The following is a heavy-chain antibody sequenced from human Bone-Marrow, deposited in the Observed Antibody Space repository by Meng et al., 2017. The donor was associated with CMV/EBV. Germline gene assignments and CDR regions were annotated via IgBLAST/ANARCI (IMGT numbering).Heavy chain of an antibody. D-gene: IGHD6-13*01. Sequence: ESLKISCAASGFTFSDYYMSWIRQPPGKGLEWIGEINHSGSTNYNPSLKSRVTISVDTSKNQFSLKLSSVTAADTAVYYCARDPGRIAAAGTIYWGQGTLVTVSS. J-gene: IGHJ4*02. V-gene: IGHV4-34*01. CDR3: ARDPGRIAAAGTIY. CDR1: GFTFSDYY. CDR2: INHSGST.